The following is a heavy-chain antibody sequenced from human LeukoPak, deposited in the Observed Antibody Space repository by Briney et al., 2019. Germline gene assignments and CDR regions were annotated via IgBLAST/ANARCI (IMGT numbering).Heavy chain of an antibody. V-gene: IGHV3-20*04. CDR3: ARGDYYGSGNSGGDY. CDR2: INWNGGST. CDR1: GFTFDDYG. Sequence: RPGGSLRLSCAASGFTFDDYGMSWVRQAPGKGLEWVSGINWNGGSTGYADSVKGRFTISRDNAKNSLYLQMSSLRAEDTALYYCARGDYYGSGNSGGDYWGQGTLVTVSS. D-gene: IGHD3-10*01. J-gene: IGHJ4*02.